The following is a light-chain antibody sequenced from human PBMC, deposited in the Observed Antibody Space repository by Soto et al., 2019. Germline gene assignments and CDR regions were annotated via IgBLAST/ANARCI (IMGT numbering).Light chain of an antibody. V-gene: IGLV1-51*01. CDR1: SSNIGGNS. CDR3: GSWDSSLSAYV. Sequence: VLTQPPSVSAAPGQKVTISCSGSSSNIGGNSVSWYQQLPGTAPKLLIYDDNKRPSGIPDRFSGSKSGTSATLGITGFQTGDEPDYYCGSWDSSLSAYVFGTGTKATVL. CDR2: DDN. J-gene: IGLJ1*01.